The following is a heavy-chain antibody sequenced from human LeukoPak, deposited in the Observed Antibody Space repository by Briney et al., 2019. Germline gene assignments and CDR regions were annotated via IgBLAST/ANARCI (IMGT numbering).Heavy chain of an antibody. CDR2: IKRHGIGK. D-gene: IGHD3-10*01. Sequence: GGSLRLSCAASGFTFSNYWMSWVRQAPGKGLEWVADIKRHGIGKHYVDAVKGRFTISRDNAKNSLYLQINSLRAEDTAVNYCVLNMVGGQIFDFWGQGTLVTVSS. CDR1: GFTFSNYW. J-gene: IGHJ4*02. V-gene: IGHV3-7*01. CDR3: VLNMVGGQIFDF.